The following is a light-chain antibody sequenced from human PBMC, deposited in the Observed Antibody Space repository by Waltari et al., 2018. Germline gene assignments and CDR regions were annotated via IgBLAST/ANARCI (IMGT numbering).Light chain of an antibody. J-gene: IGKJ1*01. CDR2: GAS. V-gene: IGKV3-20*01. CDR3: QHYLRLPVT. Sequence: EIVLTQSPGTLSLSLGERATVSCRTSQSVSRALAWYKQNPGQAPRLLIYGASARATGIPDRFSGSCSGTAFSLTISRLEPDDFAVYYCQHYLRLPVTFGQGTTVEI. CDR1: QSVSRA.